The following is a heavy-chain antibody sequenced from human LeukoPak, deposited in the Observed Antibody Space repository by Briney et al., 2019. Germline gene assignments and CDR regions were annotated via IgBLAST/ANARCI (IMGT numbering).Heavy chain of an antibody. J-gene: IGHJ4*02. CDR2: ISSSSSTI. Sequence: PGGSLRPSCAGSVFTFSSYSMNWVRQAPGKGLEWASYISSSSSTIYYADSAKGRFTISRDNAKNSLYLQMNSLRDEDTAVYYCAGDRPGYSSSWYSDYWGQGTLVTVSS. D-gene: IGHD6-13*01. V-gene: IGHV3-48*02. CDR1: VFTFSSYS. CDR3: AGDRPGYSSSWYSDY.